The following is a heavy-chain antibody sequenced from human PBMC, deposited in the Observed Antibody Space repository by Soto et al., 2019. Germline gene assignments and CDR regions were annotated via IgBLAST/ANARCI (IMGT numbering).Heavy chain of an antibody. CDR2: ISANNGNT. D-gene: IGHD2-15*01. CDR3: TRKGMAAPVDY. CDR1: GFTFITYG. Sequence: QVQLVQSGDEVKKPGASVKVSCKASGFTFITYGFSWVRQAPGQGLQWMGWISANNGNTHYAQKFQGRVTLTTETSTSTAYMELMSLRSDDTAVYYCTRKGMAAPVDYWGQGTRVTVSS. J-gene: IGHJ4*02. V-gene: IGHV1-18*01.